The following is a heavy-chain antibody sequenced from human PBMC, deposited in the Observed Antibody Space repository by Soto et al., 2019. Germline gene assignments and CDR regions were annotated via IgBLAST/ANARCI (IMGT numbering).Heavy chain of an antibody. CDR3: TRGYASTLPYHFDF. D-gene: IGHD3-16*01. J-gene: IGHJ4*02. V-gene: IGHV4-30-2*06. CDR2: IGHLETT. Sequence: KTSETLSLTCSVYCVAMTYGGYSWSWIRQSPEKGLEWLGYIGHLETTYYNPSFKSRLSLSIDRTRNQFSLSLRSVTAADTAVYYCTRGYASTLPYHFDFWGQGILVTVSS. CDR1: CVAMTYGGYS.